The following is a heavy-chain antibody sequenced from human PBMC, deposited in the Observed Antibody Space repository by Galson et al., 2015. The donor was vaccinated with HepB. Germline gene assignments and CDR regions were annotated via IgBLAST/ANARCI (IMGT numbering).Heavy chain of an antibody. CDR2: INSKTDGGTT. CDR1: GFTHRNDW. Sequence: SLSLPCAASGFTHRNDWLSWVRQALGKGLEWVGRINSKTDGGTTDYAAPVKGRFTISRDDSKHTLYLQMNSLKTEYTAVYYCTTDSSPWFGELFSYPYWGQGTLVTVSS. V-gene: IGHV3-15*01. D-gene: IGHD3-10*01. CDR3: TTDSSPWFGELFSYPY. J-gene: IGHJ4*02.